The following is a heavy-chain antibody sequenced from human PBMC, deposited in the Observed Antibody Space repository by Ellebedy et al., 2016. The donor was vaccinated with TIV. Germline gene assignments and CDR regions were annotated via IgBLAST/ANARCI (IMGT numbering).Heavy chain of an antibody. J-gene: IGHJ5*02. CDR2: FDPEDGVT. D-gene: IGHD1-26*01. CDR3: ATHLPSHEWDPLRHH. V-gene: IGHV1-24*01. Sequence: ASVKVSXXVSGDTLTEFSMHWVRQAPGRGLEWMGGFDPEDGVTIFAQKFQGRVTMTEDTSTDTAYMELSSLRSEDTAVYYCATHLPSHEWDPLRHHWGQGTLVTVSS. CDR1: GDTLTEFS.